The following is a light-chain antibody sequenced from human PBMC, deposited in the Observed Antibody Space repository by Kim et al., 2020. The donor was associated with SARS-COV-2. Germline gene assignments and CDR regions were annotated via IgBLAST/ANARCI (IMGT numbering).Light chain of an antibody. Sequence: LAPGERAPLSCRASHSLSSALAWAQQRPGQPPRLLIHGASTGATDIPARFSGSGSGTDFTLTITSLEPEDFAVYFCQQRSNLPTTFGQGTRVEIK. CDR3: QQRSNLPTT. CDR1: HSLSSA. J-gene: IGKJ5*01. V-gene: IGKV3-11*01. CDR2: GAS.